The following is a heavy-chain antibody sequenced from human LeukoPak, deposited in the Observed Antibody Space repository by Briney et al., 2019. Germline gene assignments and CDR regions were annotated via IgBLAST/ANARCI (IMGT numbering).Heavy chain of an antibody. V-gene: IGHV1-18*01. CDR3: ARDHPRISSGYYLFDY. CDR1: GYTFTSYG. Sequence: ASVKVSRKASGYTFTSYGISWVRQAPGQGLEWMGWISAYNGNTNYAQKLQGRVTMTTDTSTSTAYMELRSLRSDDTAVYYCARDHPRISSGYYLFDYWGQGTLVTVSS. J-gene: IGHJ4*02. D-gene: IGHD3-22*01. CDR2: ISAYNGNT.